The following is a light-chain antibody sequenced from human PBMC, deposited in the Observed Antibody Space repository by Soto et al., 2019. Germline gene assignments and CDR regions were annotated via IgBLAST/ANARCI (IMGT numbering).Light chain of an antibody. J-gene: IGKJ4*01. CDR3: QQRFSWPPT. V-gene: IGKV3-11*01. CDR2: DTS. Sequence: EIGLTQSPATLSLSPGDRATLSCRASQSVSRYLAWYQQKPGKAPRLLIHDTSTRPTGVPDTFSGSGSGTEFTLTITSLEPEDFAMYYCQQRFSWPPTFGGGTHVEIK. CDR1: QSVSRY.